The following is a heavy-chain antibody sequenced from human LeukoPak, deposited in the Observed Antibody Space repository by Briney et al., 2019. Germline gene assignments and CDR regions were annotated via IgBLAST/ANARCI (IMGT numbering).Heavy chain of an antibody. V-gene: IGHV3-30*18. CDR1: GFTFSSYG. CDR3: AKDISYYYDSSGYPTMNWFDP. D-gene: IGHD3-22*01. Sequence: GGSLRLSCAASGFTFSSYGMHWVRQAPGKGLEWVAVISYDGSNKYYADSVKGRFTISRDNSKNTLYLQMNSLRAEDTAVYYCAKDISYYYDSSGYPTMNWFDPWGQGTLVTVS. J-gene: IGHJ5*02. CDR2: ISYDGSNK.